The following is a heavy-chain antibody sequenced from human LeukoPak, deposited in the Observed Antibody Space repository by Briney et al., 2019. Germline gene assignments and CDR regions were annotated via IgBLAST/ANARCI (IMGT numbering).Heavy chain of an antibody. CDR2: IYYSGST. CDR3: ARSRDGYNFGY. Sequence: SQTLSLTCTVSGGSISSGAYYWSWIRQHPGKGLEWIGYIYYSGSTYYNPSLKSRLTISVDTSKNQFSLNLTSVTAADTAVYHCARSRDGYNFGYWGQGTLVTVSS. D-gene: IGHD5-24*01. CDR1: GGSISSGAYY. J-gene: IGHJ4*02. V-gene: IGHV4-31*03.